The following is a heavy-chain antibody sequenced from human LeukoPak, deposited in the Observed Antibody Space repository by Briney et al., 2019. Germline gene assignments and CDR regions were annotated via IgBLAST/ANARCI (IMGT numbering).Heavy chain of an antibody. CDR2: ITGSGYTT. CDR3: AKSDYSSGWAPDF. V-gene: IGHV3-23*01. Sequence: GGSLRLSCAASGFTFSSYGLSWVRQAPGEGLEWVSAITGSGYTTYYADSVKGRFTISRDNSKNTPCLQMNSLRAEDTAVYYCAKSDYSSGWAPDFGGQGSLVTVSS. D-gene: IGHD6-19*01. J-gene: IGHJ4*02. CDR1: GFTFSSYG.